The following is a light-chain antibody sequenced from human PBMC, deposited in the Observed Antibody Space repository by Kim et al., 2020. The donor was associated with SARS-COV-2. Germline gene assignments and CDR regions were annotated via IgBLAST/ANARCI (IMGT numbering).Light chain of an antibody. Sequence: GKTITLSCTGSRCSSASNYVQWYQQRPGSAPTTVIYEDNQRPSGVPDRFSGSIDSSSNSASLTISGLKTEDEADYYCQSYDSSNVVFGGGTQLTVL. CDR1: RCSSASNY. CDR3: QSYDSSNVV. CDR2: EDN. V-gene: IGLV6-57*02. J-gene: IGLJ2*01.